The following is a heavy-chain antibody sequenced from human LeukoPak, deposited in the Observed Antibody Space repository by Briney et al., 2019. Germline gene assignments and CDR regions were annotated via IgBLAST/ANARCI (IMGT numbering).Heavy chain of an antibody. CDR2: ISGSGGST. V-gene: IGHV3-23*01. J-gene: IGHJ4*02. D-gene: IGHD2-15*01. CDR3: AKNIVVVVAATRSFDY. CDR1: GFTFSSYA. Sequence: GGSLTLSCAASGFTFSSYAMSWVRQAPGKGLEWVSAISGSGGSTYYADSVKGRFTISRDNSKNTLYLQMSSLRAEDTAVYYCAKNIVVVVAATRSFDYWGQGTLVTVSS.